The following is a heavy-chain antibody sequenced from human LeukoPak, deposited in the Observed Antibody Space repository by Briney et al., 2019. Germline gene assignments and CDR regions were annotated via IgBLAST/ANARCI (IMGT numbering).Heavy chain of an antibody. J-gene: IGHJ4*02. V-gene: IGHV4-4*02. CDR2: IYHSGST. Sequence: SETLSLTCTVSGGSISSSNWWSWVRQPPGKGLEWIGEIYHSGSTSYNPSLQSRVTISVDKSKNQFSLKLSSVTAADTAVYYCARASHDYGDYSHFDYWGQGTLVTVSS. CDR3: ARASHDYGDYSHFDY. CDR1: GGSISSSNW. D-gene: IGHD4-17*01.